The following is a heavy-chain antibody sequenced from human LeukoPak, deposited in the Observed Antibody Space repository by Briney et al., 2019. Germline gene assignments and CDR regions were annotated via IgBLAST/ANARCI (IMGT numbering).Heavy chain of an antibody. CDR2: IYHSGST. V-gene: IGHV4-4*02. D-gene: IGHD5-18*01. J-gene: IGHJ2*01. CDR3: ARDTVDTANWYFDL. Sequence: KTSETLSLTCAVSGGSISSSNWWSWVRQPPGKGLEWIGEIYHSGSTNYNPSLKSRFTISVDKSKNQFSLKLSSVTAADTAVYYCARDTVDTANWYFDLWGRGTLVTVSS. CDR1: GGSISSSNW.